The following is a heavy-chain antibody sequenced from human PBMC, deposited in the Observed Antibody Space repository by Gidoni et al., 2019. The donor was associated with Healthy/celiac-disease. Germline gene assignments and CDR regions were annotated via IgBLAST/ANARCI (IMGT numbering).Heavy chain of an antibody. J-gene: IGHJ2*01. CDR3: ARDSSTSYHWYFDL. V-gene: IGHV3-20*01. Sequence: EVQLVESGGGVVRPGGSLRLSCAASGFPFDDYGMSWVRQAPGKGLEWVSGINWNGGSTGYADSVKGRFTISRDNAKNSLYLQMNSLRAEDTALYHCARDSSTSYHWYFDLWGRGTLVTVSS. CDR2: INWNGGST. CDR1: GFPFDDYG. D-gene: IGHD2-2*01.